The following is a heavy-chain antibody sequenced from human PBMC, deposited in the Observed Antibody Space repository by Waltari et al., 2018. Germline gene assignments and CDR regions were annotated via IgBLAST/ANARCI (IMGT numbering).Heavy chain of an antibody. D-gene: IGHD3-16*02. CDR3: AKGGHYVWGSYRYSPFDY. J-gene: IGHJ4*02. Sequence: EVQLVESGGGLVQPGRSLRLSCAASGFTFDDYAMHWVRQAPGKGLEWVSGISWNSGRIGYADTGKGRLTSSRDNAKNSLYLKMNSRRAEDTALYYCAKGGHYVWGSYRYSPFDYWGQGTLVTVSS. CDR1: GFTFDDYA. CDR2: ISWNSGRI. V-gene: IGHV3-9*01.